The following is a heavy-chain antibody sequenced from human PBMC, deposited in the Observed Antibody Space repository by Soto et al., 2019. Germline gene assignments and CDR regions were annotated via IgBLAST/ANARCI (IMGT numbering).Heavy chain of an antibody. Sequence: EVQLVESGGGLVQPGGSLRLSCAASGFTFSSYSRNWVRQAPGKGLEWVSYISSSSSTIYYADSVKGRFTISRDNAKNSLYLQMNSLRAEDTAVYYCARDDSYSSGWLGRPSAFDIWGQGTMVTVSS. J-gene: IGHJ3*02. D-gene: IGHD6-19*01. V-gene: IGHV3-48*01. CDR1: GFTFSSYS. CDR3: ARDDSYSSGWLGRPSAFDI. CDR2: ISSSSSTI.